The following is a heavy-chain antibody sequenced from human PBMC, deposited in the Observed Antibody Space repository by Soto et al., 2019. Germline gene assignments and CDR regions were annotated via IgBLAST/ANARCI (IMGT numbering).Heavy chain of an antibody. J-gene: IGHJ4*02. D-gene: IGHD3-3*01. CDR1: GYIFSSYG. CDR2: IIVYNGNT. Sequence: QVQLLQSGAEVKKPGASVKVSCKTSGYIFSSYGVNWVRQAPGQGLEWMGWIIVYNGNTQYVQKFQDRVTMTTDTSTSTAYMELRSLRSDDTAVYYCARDNTGVVGVDYWGQGTLVTVSS. V-gene: IGHV1-18*01. CDR3: ARDNTGVVGVDY.